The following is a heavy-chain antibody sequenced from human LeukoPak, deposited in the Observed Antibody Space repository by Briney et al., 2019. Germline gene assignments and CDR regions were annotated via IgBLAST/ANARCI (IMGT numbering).Heavy chain of an antibody. CDR3: ARLAPGISAGIDY. V-gene: IGHV3-21*06. CDR1: GFTFSSYN. Sequence: GGSLRLSCAASGFTFSSYNMNWVRQAPGKGLEWVSSISSTSSYIYYADSLKGRFTISRDNAKNSLYLQMNSLRAEDTAVYYCARLAPGISAGIDYWGQGTLVTVSS. CDR2: ISSTSSYI. D-gene: IGHD6-13*01. J-gene: IGHJ4*02.